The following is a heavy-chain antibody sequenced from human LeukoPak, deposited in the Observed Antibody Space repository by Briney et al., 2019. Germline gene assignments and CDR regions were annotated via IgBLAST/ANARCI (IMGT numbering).Heavy chain of an antibody. D-gene: IGHD3-22*01. CDR2: LIENGATT. CDR3: ARDPWWSSGFDAFDI. CDR1: GFTFSSHA. J-gene: IGHJ3*02. V-gene: IGHV3-23*01. Sequence: PGGSLRLSCAASGFTFSSHAMSWVRRAPGKGLEWVSGLIENGATTYYADSVKGRFTISRDNSRNTMYLQMNSLRAEDTAVYYCARDPWWSSGFDAFDIWGQGTMVTVSS.